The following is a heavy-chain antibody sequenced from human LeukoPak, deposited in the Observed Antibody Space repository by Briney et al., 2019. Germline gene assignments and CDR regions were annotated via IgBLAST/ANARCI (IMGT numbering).Heavy chain of an antibody. V-gene: IGHV4-34*01. Sequence: SETLSLTCAVYGGSFSGYYWSWIRQPPGKGLEWIGEINHSGSTNYNPSLKSRVTISVDTSKNQFSLKLSSVTAADTAVYYCARGGLNSDFWSRNWFDPWGQGTLVTVSS. CDR1: GGSFSGYY. J-gene: IGHJ5*02. D-gene: IGHD3-3*01. CDR3: ARGGLNSDFWSRNWFDP. CDR2: INHSGST.